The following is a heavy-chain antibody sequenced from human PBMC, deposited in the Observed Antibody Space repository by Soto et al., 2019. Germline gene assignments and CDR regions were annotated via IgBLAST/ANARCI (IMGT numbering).Heavy chain of an antibody. D-gene: IGHD2-15*01. CDR2: IYYSGST. CDR1: GGSVSSGSYY. V-gene: IGHV4-61*01. CDR3: ARDRSRGGGGSWVVDY. Sequence: SETLSLTCTVSGGSVSSGSYYWSWIRQPPGKGLEWIGYIYYSGSTNYNPSLKSRVTISVDTSKNQFSLKLSSVTAADTAVYYCARDRSRGGGGSWVVDYWGQGT. J-gene: IGHJ4*02.